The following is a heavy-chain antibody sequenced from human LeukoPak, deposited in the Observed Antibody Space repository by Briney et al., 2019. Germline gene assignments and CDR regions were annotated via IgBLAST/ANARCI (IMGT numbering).Heavy chain of an antibody. J-gene: IGHJ4*02. CDR3: TRAAAASWIDF. Sequence: ASVKVSCKASGYTFTGYYIHWVRQAPGQGLEWMGWIYPNSGGTGSAQKFQGRVTMTRDTSIGTAYMELSSLKSDDTAVYYCTRAAAASWIDFWGQGTLVTVSS. D-gene: IGHD6-13*01. CDR2: IYPNSGGT. V-gene: IGHV1-2*02. CDR1: GYTFTGYY.